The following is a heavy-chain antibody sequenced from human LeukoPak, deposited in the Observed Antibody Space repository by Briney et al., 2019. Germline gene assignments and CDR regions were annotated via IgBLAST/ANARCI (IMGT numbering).Heavy chain of an antibody. CDR1: GGSFSGYY. Sequence: PSETLSLTCAVYGGSFSGYYWSWIRQPPGKGLEWIGEINHSGSTNYNPSLKSRVTISVDTSKNQFSLKLSSVTAADTAVYYCARDRYLRKLYYFDYWGQGTLVTVSS. V-gene: IGHV4-34*01. J-gene: IGHJ4*02. CDR2: INHSGST. D-gene: IGHD5-12*01. CDR3: ARDRYLRKLYYFDY.